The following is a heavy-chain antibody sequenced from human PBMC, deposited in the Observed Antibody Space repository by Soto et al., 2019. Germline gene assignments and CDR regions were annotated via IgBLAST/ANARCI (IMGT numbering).Heavy chain of an antibody. CDR2: INPNSGGT. D-gene: IGHD3-22*01. CDR1: GYTFTGYY. J-gene: IGHJ4*02. CDR3: ARGSYYDSSEFDY. V-gene: IGHV1-2*02. Sequence: ASVKVSCKASGYTFTGYYMHWVRQAPGQGLEWMGWINPNSGGTNYTQKFQGRVTMTRDTSISTAYMELSRLRSDDTAVYYCARGSYYDSSEFDYWGQGTLVTVSS.